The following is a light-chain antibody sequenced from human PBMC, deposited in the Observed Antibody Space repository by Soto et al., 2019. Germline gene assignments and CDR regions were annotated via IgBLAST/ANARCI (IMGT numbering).Light chain of an antibody. CDR2: AAS. V-gene: IGKV1-39*01. CDR1: QTIRNY. CDR3: QQSYSTPP. J-gene: IGKJ4*01. Sequence: DIQMTQSPSPLSASVGDRVTITCRASQTIRNYLSWYQQKPGEAPKLLIYAASRLQSGVPSRFSGSVSGTDFTLTINTLQPEDIATYYCQQSYSTPPFGRGTKVDIK.